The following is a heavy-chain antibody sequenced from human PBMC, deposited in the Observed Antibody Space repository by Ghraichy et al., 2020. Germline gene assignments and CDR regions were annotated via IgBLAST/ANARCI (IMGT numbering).Heavy chain of an antibody. V-gene: IGHV4-38-2*01. D-gene: IGHD3-10*01. CDR1: RSSISSGYY. J-gene: IGHJ5*02. Sequence: ETLSLTCAVSRSSISSGYYWGWIRQPPGKGLEWIGSIFHSGDTYYNPSLKSRVIISVDISKNQFSLRLSSVTAADTAVYYCARAEHYGSFDPWGQGTLVTVSS. CDR2: IFHSGDT. CDR3: ARAEHYGSFDP.